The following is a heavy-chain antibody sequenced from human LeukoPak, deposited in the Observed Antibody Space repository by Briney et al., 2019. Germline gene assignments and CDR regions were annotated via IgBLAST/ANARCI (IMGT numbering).Heavy chain of an antibody. V-gene: IGHV5-51*01. D-gene: IGHD3-3*01. Sequence: GESLKISCKGSGYSFPNYWIGWVRQMPGKGLEWMGIIYPGDSDTRYSPSFQGQVTISADKSISTAYLQWSSLKASDTAMYYCARELLRSTEAFDIWGQGTMVTVSS. J-gene: IGHJ3*02. CDR2: IYPGDSDT. CDR3: ARELLRSTEAFDI. CDR1: GYSFPNYW.